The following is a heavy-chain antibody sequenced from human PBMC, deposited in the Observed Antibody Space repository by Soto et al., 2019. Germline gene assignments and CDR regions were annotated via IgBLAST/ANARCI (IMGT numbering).Heavy chain of an antibody. CDR2: IDPSDSYT. J-gene: IGHJ3*02. V-gene: IGHV5-10-1*01. CDR1: GYSFTSYW. CDR3: ARHSPMILDAPRADI. Sequence: PGESLKISCKGSGYSFTSYWISWVRQMPGKGLEWMGRIDPSDSYTNYSPSFQGHVTISADKSISTAYLQWSSLKASDTAMYYCARHSPMILDAPRADIWGQGTMVTVSS. D-gene: IGHD3-22*01.